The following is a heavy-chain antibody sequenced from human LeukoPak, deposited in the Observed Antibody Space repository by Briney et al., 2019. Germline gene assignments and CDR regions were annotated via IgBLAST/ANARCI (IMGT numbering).Heavy chain of an antibody. J-gene: IGHJ4*02. Sequence: ASVKVSCKASGGTFSSYAISWVRQAPGQGLEWMGGIIPIFGTANYAQKFQGRVTITADESTSTAYMELSSLRSVDTAVYYCARDLSPYDSSGYYLDYWGQGTLVTVSS. D-gene: IGHD3-22*01. CDR2: IIPIFGTA. V-gene: IGHV1-69*13. CDR1: GGTFSSYA. CDR3: ARDLSPYDSSGYYLDY.